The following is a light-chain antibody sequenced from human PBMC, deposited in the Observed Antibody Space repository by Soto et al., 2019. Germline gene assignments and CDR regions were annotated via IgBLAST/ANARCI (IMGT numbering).Light chain of an antibody. J-gene: IGLJ1*01. V-gene: IGLV2-23*01. CDR1: TSDVGGYNL. CDR2: EGT. CDR3: CSYASSSSYV. Sequence: LTQPASVSGSPGQSITISCSGTTSDVGGYNLVSWYQQHTAKAPKLLIYEGTQRPSGVSSRFSGSKSGNTASLTISGLQAEDEADYYCCSYASSSSYVFGTGTKVTDL.